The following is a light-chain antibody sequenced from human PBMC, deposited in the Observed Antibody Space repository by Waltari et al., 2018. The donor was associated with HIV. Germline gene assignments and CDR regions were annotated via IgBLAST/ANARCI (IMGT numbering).Light chain of an antibody. Sequence: EIVLTQSPATLSLSQRERATLSCRASQSVSSYLAWYQQKPGQAPRLLIYDASNRATGIPARFSGSGSGTDFTLTISSLEPEDFAVYYCQQRSNWPPWTFGQGTKVEIK. CDR1: QSVSSY. J-gene: IGKJ1*01. V-gene: IGKV3-11*01. CDR3: QQRSNWPPWT. CDR2: DAS.